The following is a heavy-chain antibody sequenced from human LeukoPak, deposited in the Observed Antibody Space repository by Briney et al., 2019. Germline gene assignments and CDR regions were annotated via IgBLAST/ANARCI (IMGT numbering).Heavy chain of an antibody. D-gene: IGHD1/OR15-1a*01. J-gene: IGHJ3*02. CDR1: SESFSGYY. V-gene: IGHV4-59*01. CDR2: IYYSGST. CDR3: ARGTRNSRGAFDI. Sequence: ASETLSLTCGVPSESFSGYYWNWLRQPPGKGLEWIGYIYYSGSTNYNPSLKSRVTISVDTSKNQFSLKLSSVTAADTAVYYCARGTRNSRGAFDIWGQGTMVTVSS.